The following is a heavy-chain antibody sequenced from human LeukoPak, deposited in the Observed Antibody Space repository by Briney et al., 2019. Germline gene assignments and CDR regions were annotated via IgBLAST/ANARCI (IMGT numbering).Heavy chain of an antibody. D-gene: IGHD6-19*01. CDR3: ARDDYSSGWSESGKFPYYQYNGMDV. CDR2: IYYWGSI. V-gene: IGHV4-59*02. Sequence: SETLSLTCRVSGGSVTSDYWSWVRQSPGKGLEWIGYIYYWGSINYNPALQGRATVSVDPSKNQISLKLRSVTAADTAVYYCARDDYSSGWSESGKFPYYQYNGMDVWGQGTTVIVSS. J-gene: IGHJ6*02. CDR1: GGSVTSDY.